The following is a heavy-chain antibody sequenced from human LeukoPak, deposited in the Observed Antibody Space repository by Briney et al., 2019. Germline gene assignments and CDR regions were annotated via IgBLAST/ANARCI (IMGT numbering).Heavy chain of an antibody. Sequence: PGGSLRLSCAASGFTFSSYAMHWVRQAPGKRLEWVAVISYDGSNKYYADSVKGRFTISRDNSKNTLYLQMNSLRAEDTAVYYCARDGRAVAGPLDYWGQGTLVTVSS. CDR3: ARDGRAVAGPLDY. J-gene: IGHJ4*02. V-gene: IGHV3-30*04. CDR2: ISYDGSNK. D-gene: IGHD6-19*01. CDR1: GFTFSSYA.